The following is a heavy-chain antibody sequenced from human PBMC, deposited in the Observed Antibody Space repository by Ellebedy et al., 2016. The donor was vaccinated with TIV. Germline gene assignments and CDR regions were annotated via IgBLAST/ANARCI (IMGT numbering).Heavy chain of an antibody. D-gene: IGHD6-19*01. J-gene: IGHJ4*02. CDR1: GASITSYY. CDR2: IFYSGHT. V-gene: IGHV4-59*01. CDR3: AREARIAVAGTAGFDY. Sequence: MPSETLSLTCTVSGASITSYYWNWIRQPPGKGLEWIAYIFYSGHTNYNPSLKSRVTISGDTSKNQFSLKLNSVTAADTAVYYCAREARIAVAGTAGFDYWGQGTLVTVSS.